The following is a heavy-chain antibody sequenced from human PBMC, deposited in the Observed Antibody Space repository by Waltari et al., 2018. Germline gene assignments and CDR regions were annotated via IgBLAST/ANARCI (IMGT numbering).Heavy chain of an antibody. CDR3: AREARAVAGSWFAH. Sequence: QLVQSGAEVKRPGASVTVSCKTSGYTFANHDNNWVRQAPGQGLEWLGWISIYSCDTKLAQRFQDRATITTDTSTSTGCLELRGLRSDDTAVYYCAREARAVAGSWFAHWGQGTPVTVSS. CDR2: ISIYSCDT. CDR1: GYTFANHD. V-gene: IGHV1-18*04. D-gene: IGHD6-19*01. J-gene: IGHJ5*02.